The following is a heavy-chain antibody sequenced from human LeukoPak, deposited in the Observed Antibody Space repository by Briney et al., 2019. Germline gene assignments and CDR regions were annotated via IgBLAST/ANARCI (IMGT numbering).Heavy chain of an antibody. J-gene: IGHJ4*02. CDR1: GGSFSGYY. Sequence: SETLSLTCAVYGGSFSGYYWSWIRQPPGKGLEWIGEINHSGSTYYNPSLKSRVTISVDTSKNQFSLKLSSVTAADTAVYYCARHYGPWGQGTLVTVSS. CDR3: ARHYGP. V-gene: IGHV4-34*01. CDR2: INHSGST. D-gene: IGHD3-16*01.